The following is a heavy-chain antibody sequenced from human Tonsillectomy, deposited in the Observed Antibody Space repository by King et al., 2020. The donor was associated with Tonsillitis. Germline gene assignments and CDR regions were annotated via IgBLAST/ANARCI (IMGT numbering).Heavy chain of an antibody. J-gene: IGHJ6*02. V-gene: IGHV2-26*01. Sequence: QITLKESGPVLVKPTETLTLTCTVSGFSLSNARMGVSWIRQPPGKALEWLAHIFSNDEKSYSTSLKSRLTISKDTSKSQVVLTMTNMDPVDTATYYCARWRYYYDSSGYLPYYYYGMDVWGQGTTVTVSS. CDR1: GFSLSNARMG. CDR2: IFSNDEK. D-gene: IGHD3-22*01. CDR3: ARWRYYYDSSGYLPYYYYGMDV.